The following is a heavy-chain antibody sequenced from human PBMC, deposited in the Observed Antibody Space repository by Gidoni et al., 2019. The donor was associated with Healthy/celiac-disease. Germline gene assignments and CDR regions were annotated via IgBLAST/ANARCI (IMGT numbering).Heavy chain of an antibody. CDR2: INPHRCGT. J-gene: IGHJ6*02. Sequence: QVQLVQSGAEVKKPGASVKVSCKASGYTFTGYYMHWVRQAPGQGLEWMGWINPHRCGTNFAKKFQGLVTMTRDTSISTAYMELSRLRSDDTAGYYCARDARVESGYYYYYGMDVWGQGTTDTVSS. CDR3: ARDARVESGYYYYYGMDV. D-gene: IGHD3-3*01. CDR1: GYTFTGYY. V-gene: IGHV1-2*04.